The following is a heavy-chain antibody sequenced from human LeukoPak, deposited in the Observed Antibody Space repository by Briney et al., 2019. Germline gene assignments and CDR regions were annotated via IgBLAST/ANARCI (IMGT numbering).Heavy chain of an antibody. Sequence: PGGSLRLSCAASGFTFSSYAMSWVRQAPGKGLEWASAISGSGGSTYYADSVKGRFTISRDNSKNTLYLQMNSLRAEDTAVYYCAKRPGRLYYFDYWGQGTLVTVSS. CDR2: ISGSGGST. D-gene: IGHD2-15*01. CDR1: GFTFSSYA. CDR3: AKRPGRLYYFDY. J-gene: IGHJ4*02. V-gene: IGHV3-23*01.